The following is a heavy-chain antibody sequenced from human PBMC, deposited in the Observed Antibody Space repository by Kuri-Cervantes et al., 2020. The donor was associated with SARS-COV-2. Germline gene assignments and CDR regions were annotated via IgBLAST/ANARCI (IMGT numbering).Heavy chain of an antibody. CDR2: IYYSGST. CDR1: GGSVSSGSHY. D-gene: IGHD6-13*01. J-gene: IGHJ4*02. CDR3: ARGRTSSS. V-gene: IGHV4-61*01. Sequence: SETLSLTCIVSGGSVSSGSHYWSWIRQPPGKGLEWIGYIYYSGSTKYNPSLKSRVTMSVDTSKNQFSLKLNSVTPADTAVYYCARGRTSSSWGQGTLVTVSS.